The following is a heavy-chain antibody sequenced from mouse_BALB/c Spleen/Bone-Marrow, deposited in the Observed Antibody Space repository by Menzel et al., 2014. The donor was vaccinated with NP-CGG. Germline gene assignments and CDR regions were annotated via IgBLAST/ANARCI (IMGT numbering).Heavy chain of an antibody. D-gene: IGHD1-1*01. V-gene: IGHV1-69*02. Sequence: QVQLKEPGADVVRPGASVKGSCKASGYTFTNYWMQWVKQRPGQGPEWIVESEPPDSYTNYNQVFKGKATLTVDKSSSTAYMQLSSVTSEDSAVYYCARGRATVVSDYWGQGTSLTVSS. CDR1: GYTFTNYW. CDR3: ARGRATVVSDY. CDR2: SEPPDSYT. J-gene: IGHJ2*02.